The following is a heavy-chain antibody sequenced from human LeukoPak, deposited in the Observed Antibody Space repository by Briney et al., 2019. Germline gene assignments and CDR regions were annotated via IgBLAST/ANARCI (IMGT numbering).Heavy chain of an antibody. J-gene: IGHJ4*02. D-gene: IGHD3-22*01. CDR2: ISAYNGNT. CDR1: GYTFTSYG. V-gene: IGHV1-18*01. CDR3: YTYYYDSSGYYTDPFDY. Sequence: ASVTVSCKASGYTFTSYGISWVRQAPGQGLEWMGWISAYNGNTNYAQKLQGGVTMTTDTSTSTAYMELRSLRSDDTAVYYCYTYYYDSSGYYTDPFDYWGQGTLVTVSS.